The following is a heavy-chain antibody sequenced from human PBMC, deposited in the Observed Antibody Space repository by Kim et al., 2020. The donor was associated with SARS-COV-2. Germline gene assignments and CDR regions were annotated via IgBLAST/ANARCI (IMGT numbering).Heavy chain of an antibody. D-gene: IGHD6-19*01. CDR2: ISYDGSNK. CDR1: GFTFSSYG. V-gene: IGHV3-30*18. Sequence: GGSLRLSCAASGFTFSSYGMHWVRQAPGKGLEWVAVISYDGSNKYYADSVKGRFTISRDNSKNTLYLQMNSLRAEDTAVYYCAKDRRGAVAGRYYYYGMDVWGQGTTVTVSS. CDR3: AKDRRGAVAGRYYYYGMDV. J-gene: IGHJ6*02.